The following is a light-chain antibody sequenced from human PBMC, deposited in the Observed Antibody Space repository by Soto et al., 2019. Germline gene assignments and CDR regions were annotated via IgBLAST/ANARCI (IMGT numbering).Light chain of an antibody. V-gene: IGKV3-20*01. Sequence: ESVLTQSPGTLSLSPGERATLSCRASQSVSSNYLAWYQQKPGQAPRLLIYGASTRTTGIPDRSSGSGSGTDFTLTISRLEPEDSAVYYCQQYGSSPTWTLGQGTKVDIK. J-gene: IGKJ1*01. CDR1: QSVSSNY. CDR2: GAS. CDR3: QQYGSSPTWT.